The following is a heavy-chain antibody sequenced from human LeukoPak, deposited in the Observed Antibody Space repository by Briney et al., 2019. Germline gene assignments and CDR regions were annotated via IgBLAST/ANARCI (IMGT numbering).Heavy chain of an antibody. D-gene: IGHD4-17*01. CDR2: INEDGSEK. V-gene: IGHV3-7*03. J-gene: IGHJ4*02. Sequence: PGGSLRLSCAGSGFTFSRFWMNWVRQSPGKGLEWVAHINEDGSEKYYVDSVKGRFTISRDNAKNLLYLQTNSLRVEDTALYYCAKDGGGVTMTLDYWGQGTLVTVS. CDR3: AKDGGGVTMTLDY. CDR1: GFTFSRFW.